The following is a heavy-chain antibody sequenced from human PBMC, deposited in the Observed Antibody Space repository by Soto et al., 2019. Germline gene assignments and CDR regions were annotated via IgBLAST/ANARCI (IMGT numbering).Heavy chain of an antibody. CDR2: ISYDGSNK. CDR1: GFTFSSYA. Sequence: GGSLRLSCAASGFTFSSYAMHWVRQAPGKGLEWVAVISYDGSNKYYADSVKGRFTISRDNSKNTLYLQMNSLRAEDTAVYYCARDEFGYSYGRFDAFDIWGQGTMVTVSS. V-gene: IGHV3-30-3*01. J-gene: IGHJ3*02. CDR3: ARDEFGYSYGRFDAFDI. D-gene: IGHD5-18*01.